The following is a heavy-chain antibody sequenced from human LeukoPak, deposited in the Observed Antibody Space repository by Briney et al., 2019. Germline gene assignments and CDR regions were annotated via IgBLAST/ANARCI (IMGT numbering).Heavy chain of an antibody. CDR1: GYTFTSYD. CDR2: MNPNSGNT. V-gene: IGHV1-8*01. D-gene: IGHD1-26*01. Sequence: GASVKVSCKASGYTFTSYDINWVRQATGQGLEWMGWMNPNSGNTGYAQKFQGRVTMTRNTSISTAYMELSSLRAEDTAVYYCARSPHLPGIVGATLFDYWGQGTLVTVSS. J-gene: IGHJ4*02. CDR3: ARSPHLPGIVGATLFDY.